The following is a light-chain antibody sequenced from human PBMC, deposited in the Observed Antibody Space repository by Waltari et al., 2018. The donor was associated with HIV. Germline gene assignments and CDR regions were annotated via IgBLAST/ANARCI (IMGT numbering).Light chain of an antibody. V-gene: IGKV3-20*01. CDR3: QQNIGSPRT. J-gene: IGKJ1*01. CDR2: GAS. Sequence: EIALTQSPGTLSLSPGERATLSCRASQTISSTYLAGYQQKPGQAPRLLIYGASSRATGIPDRFSGSGSGTDFTLTISSLEPEDCAVYYCQQNIGSPRTFGQGTKVELK. CDR1: QTISSTY.